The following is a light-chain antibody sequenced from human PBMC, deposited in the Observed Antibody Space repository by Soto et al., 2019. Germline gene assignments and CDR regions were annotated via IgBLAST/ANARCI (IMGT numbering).Light chain of an antibody. CDR1: SSDVGGYNY. CDR2: EVS. V-gene: IGLV2-14*01. J-gene: IGLJ2*01. Sequence: QSALTQPASVSGSPGQSITISCTGTSSDVGGYNYVSWYQQHPGKAPKLMIYEVSKRPSGVSNRFSGSKPGNTASLTISGLQAEDEADYYCSSYTSSSTPVFGGGTKVTVL. CDR3: SSYTSSSTPV.